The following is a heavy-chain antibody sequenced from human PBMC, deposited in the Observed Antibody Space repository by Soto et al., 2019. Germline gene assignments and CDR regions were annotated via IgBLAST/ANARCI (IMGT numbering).Heavy chain of an antibody. CDR2: ISYSGST. J-gene: IGHJ1*01. V-gene: IGHV4-31*01. Sequence: QVQLQESGPGLVKPSQTLSLTCTVSGGSISSGTYYWSWIRQHPGKGLEWIGYISYSGSTYYSPXLXRXLTLSVAPATNQFSLKLSSVTAADTAVYYCARRVLHWGQRTLVTVSS. CDR3: ARRVLH. CDR1: GGSISSGTYY.